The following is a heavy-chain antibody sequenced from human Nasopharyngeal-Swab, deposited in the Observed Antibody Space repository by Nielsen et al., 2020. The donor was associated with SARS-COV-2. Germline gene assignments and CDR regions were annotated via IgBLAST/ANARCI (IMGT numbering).Heavy chain of an antibody. V-gene: IGHV1-69*13. J-gene: IGHJ6*02. D-gene: IGHD2-2*01. CDR3: ARRGHYCSSTSCLYYYYGMDV. Sequence: SVKVSCKASGYTFTSYAISWVRQAPGQGLEWMGGIIPIFGTANYAQKFQGRVTITADESTSTAYMELSSLRSEDTAVYYCARRGHYCSSTSCLYYYYGMDVWGQGTTVTVSS. CDR1: GYTFTSYA. CDR2: IIPIFGTA.